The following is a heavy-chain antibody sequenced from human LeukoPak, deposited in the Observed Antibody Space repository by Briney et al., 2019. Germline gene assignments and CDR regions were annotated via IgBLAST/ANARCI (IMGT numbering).Heavy chain of an antibody. V-gene: IGHV3-30-3*01. CDR2: ISYDGSNK. CDR3: ARDRSYYDFWSGYRRYYYGMDV. J-gene: IGHJ6*02. D-gene: IGHD3-3*01. Sequence: GGSLRLSCAASGFTFSSSAMSWVRQAPGKGLEWVAVISYDGSNKYYADSVKGRFTISRDNSKNTLYLQMNSLRAEDTAVYYCARDRSYYDFWSGYRRYYYGMDVWGQGTTVTVSS. CDR1: GFTFSSSA.